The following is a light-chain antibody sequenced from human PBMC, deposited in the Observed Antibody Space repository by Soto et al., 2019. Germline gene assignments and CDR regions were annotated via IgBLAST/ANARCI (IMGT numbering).Light chain of an antibody. CDR3: PSYDTSVSAWV. CDR2: GND. V-gene: IGLV1-40*01. J-gene: IGLJ3*02. Sequence: QSVLTQPPSVSGAPGQRVTISCTGSNSNIGARYDVHWYQQLPGTAPKLLIYGNDNRPSGVPERFSGSKSGTSASLAITGLQARDEADYYCPSYDTSVSAWVFGGGTKLTVL. CDR1: NSNIGARYD.